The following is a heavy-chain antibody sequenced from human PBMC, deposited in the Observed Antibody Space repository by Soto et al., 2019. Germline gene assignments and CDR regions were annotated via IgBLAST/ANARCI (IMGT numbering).Heavy chain of an antibody. V-gene: IGHV3-23*01. CDR1: GFTFSSYA. CDR3: ARDRGYSGYDREVFDF. Sequence: EVQLLESGGGLVQPGGSLRLSCAASGFTFSSYAMTWVRQAPGKGPEWVSSISATGGSAYYADSVKGRFTISRDNSKNTLYLQMDSLRADDTAVYYCARDRGYSGYDREVFDFWGQGTLVTVSS. D-gene: IGHD5-12*01. J-gene: IGHJ4*02. CDR2: ISATGGSA.